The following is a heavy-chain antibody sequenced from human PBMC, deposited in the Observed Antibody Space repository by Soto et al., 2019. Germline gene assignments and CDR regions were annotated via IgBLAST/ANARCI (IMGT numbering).Heavy chain of an antibody. CDR1: GYTFTGYY. J-gene: IGHJ5*02. Sequence: VKVSFKASGYTFTGYYMHWVRQAPGQGLEWMGWINPNSGGTNYAQKFQGWVTMTRDTSISTAYMELSRLRSDDTAVYYCARGYSYGGGRWFDPWGQGTLVTVSS. CDR3: ARGYSYGGGRWFDP. V-gene: IGHV1-2*04. D-gene: IGHD5-18*01. CDR2: INPNSGGT.